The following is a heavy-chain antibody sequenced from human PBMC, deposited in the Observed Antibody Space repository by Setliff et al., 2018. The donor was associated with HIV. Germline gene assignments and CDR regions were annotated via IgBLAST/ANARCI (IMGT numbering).Heavy chain of an antibody. V-gene: IGHV4-39*07. Sequence: SETLSLTCTVSGGSISRDSFYWGWFRQPPGEDLEWIGSIYYSGTTYYAPSLETRLTISVDRSKNQFSLNLSSVTAADTALYYCASLFHDTSAPWLYYFDYWGQGTLVTVSS. J-gene: IGHJ4*02. CDR2: IYYSGTT. CDR1: GGSISRDSFY. CDR3: ASLFHDTSAPWLYYFDY. D-gene: IGHD3-22*01.